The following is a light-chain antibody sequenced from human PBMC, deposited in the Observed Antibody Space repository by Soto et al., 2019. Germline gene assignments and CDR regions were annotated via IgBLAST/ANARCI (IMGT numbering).Light chain of an antibody. Sequence: QSVLTQPRSVSGSPGQSVSISCTGTSSDVGGYNYVSWYQQHPGKAPKLLIYDVTERPSGVPDRFSGSKSGNTASLTISGLQAEDEADYYCYSYAGRYTFAVFGTGTKLTVL. CDR1: SSDVGGYNY. J-gene: IGLJ1*01. CDR3: YSYAGRYTFAV. CDR2: DVT. V-gene: IGLV2-11*01.